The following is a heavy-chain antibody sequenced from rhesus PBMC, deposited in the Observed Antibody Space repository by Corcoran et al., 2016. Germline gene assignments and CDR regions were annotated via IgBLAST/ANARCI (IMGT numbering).Heavy chain of an antibody. V-gene: IGHV1S2*01. J-gene: IGHJ4*01. D-gene: IGHD1-44*02. Sequence: QVQLVQSGAEVKKPGSSVKVSCKASGYTFTDYYMQWVRQAPRPGLEWMGWISPYHGNTEYAQKFQGRVTMTRDTSTSPTCIELSSLRSEDTAVYYCARGVSGSYPLPDYWGQGVLVTVSS. CDR1: GYTFTDYY. CDR3: ARGVSGSYPLPDY. CDR2: ISPYHGNT.